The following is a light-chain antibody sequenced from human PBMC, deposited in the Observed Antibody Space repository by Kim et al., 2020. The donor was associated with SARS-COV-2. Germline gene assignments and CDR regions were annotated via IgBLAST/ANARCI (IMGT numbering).Light chain of an antibody. V-gene: IGKV3-20*01. J-gene: IGKJ2*01. CDR3: QHYGTSPYT. CDR2: GAY. Sequence: LSPGERATPSCRASQSVSSSYLAWYQQKPGQAPRVLIYGAYTRATDIPDRFSGSGSGTDFTLTITRLEPEDFAVYYCQHYGTSPYTFGQGTKLEIK. CDR1: QSVSSSY.